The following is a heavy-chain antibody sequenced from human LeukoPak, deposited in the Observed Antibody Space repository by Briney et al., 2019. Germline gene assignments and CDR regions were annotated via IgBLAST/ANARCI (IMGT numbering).Heavy chain of an antibody. CDR1: GFTFDDYA. V-gene: IGHV3-9*03. D-gene: IGHD3-10*01. CDR3: AKDMSGNTYYGSGSFDY. Sequence: GGSLRLSCAASGFTFDDYAMHWVRQAPGKGLEWVSGISWNSGSIGYADSVKGRFTISRDNAKNSLYLQMNSLRAEDMALYYSAKDMSGNTYYGSGSFDYWGQGTLVTVSS. CDR2: ISWNSGSI. J-gene: IGHJ4*02.